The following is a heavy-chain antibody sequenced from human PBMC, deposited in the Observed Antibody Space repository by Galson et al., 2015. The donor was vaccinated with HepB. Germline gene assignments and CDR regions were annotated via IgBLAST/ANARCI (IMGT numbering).Heavy chain of an antibody. Sequence: SLRLSCAASGFTFSSYTLHWVRQAPGKGLDYVSAITGNGHTTYYADSVKGRFTISRDNSKNTLFLQVSGLRPEDTAVYYCVRTSGTTPSEYWGQGTLVTVSS. CDR3: VRTSGTTPSEY. V-gene: IGHV3-64D*06. J-gene: IGHJ4*02. CDR1: GFTFSSYT. CDR2: ITGNGHTT. D-gene: IGHD1-14*01.